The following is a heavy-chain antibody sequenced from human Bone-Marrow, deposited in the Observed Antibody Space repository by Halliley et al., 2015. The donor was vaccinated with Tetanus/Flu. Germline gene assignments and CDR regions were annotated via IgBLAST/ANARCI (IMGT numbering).Heavy chain of an antibody. Sequence: PGKGLEWVAGMSESGTKTNYAGPVKGRFTISRDNAQNSLFLQMSSLRVEDTAKYYCVIAAALDHWGQGTLVIVS. D-gene: IGHD6-25*01. V-gene: IGHV3-23*01. CDR3: VIAAALDH. J-gene: IGHJ5*02. CDR2: MSESGTKT.